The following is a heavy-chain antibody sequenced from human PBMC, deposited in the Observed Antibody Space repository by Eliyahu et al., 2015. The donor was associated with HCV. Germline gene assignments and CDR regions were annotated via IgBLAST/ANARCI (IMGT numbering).Heavy chain of an antibody. Sequence: QVQLVQSGAEVKRPGASVKVSCKASGYTFTTYAIHWVRQAPGYRLEWMGWINPGNGNIKYSQNFQGRVTITRDTSASTAYMELSSLTSEDTAVYYCAIERDRAATWIQLWLETWGQGTLVTVSS. CDR3: AIERDRAATWIQLWLET. J-gene: IGHJ4*02. V-gene: IGHV1-3*01. D-gene: IGHD5-18*01. CDR2: INPGNGNI. CDR1: GYTFTTYA.